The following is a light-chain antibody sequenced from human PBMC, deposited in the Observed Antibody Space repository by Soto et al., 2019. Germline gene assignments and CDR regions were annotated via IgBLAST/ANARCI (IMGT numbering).Light chain of an antibody. CDR1: QNIMTY. V-gene: IGKV1-39*01. CDR2: SAS. Sequence: IPMTQSPAALSASVGDRVTITCRASQNIMTYLNWYQQKPGKAPNLLIHSASSLQSGVPSRFSGSGSGTDFTLTISSLHPDDVATYFCQQSYSVVYTFGQGTKLEL. J-gene: IGKJ2*01. CDR3: QQSYSVVYT.